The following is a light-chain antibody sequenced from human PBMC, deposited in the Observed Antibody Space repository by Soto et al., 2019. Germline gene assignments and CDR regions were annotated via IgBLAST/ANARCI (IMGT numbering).Light chain of an antibody. Sequence: QSALTQPASVSGSPGQSITISCTGTSSDVGGYNYVSWYQQHPGKAPKLMIYDVINRPSGVSNRFSGSKSGNTASLTISGLQAEDEADYYCSSYTSSSTVVFGGGTKLNVL. CDR2: DVI. CDR3: SSYTSSSTVV. J-gene: IGLJ2*01. V-gene: IGLV2-14*01. CDR1: SSDVGGYNY.